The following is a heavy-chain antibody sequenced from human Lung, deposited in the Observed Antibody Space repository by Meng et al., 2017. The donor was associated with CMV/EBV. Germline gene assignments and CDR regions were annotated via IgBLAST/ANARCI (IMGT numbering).Heavy chain of an antibody. J-gene: IGHJ4*01. CDR3: AKDRHTSSAPYYFDS. CDR1: GFTFGSYA. Sequence: GESLKICCAASGFTFGSYAMTWVRQAPGKGLQWVSSISGNGYSTYYADSVKGRFTISRDNSNNTLFLQMNSLRADDTAVYYCAKDRHTSSAPYYFDSWGKGAXVTVSS. CDR2: ISGNGYST. V-gene: IGHV3-23*01.